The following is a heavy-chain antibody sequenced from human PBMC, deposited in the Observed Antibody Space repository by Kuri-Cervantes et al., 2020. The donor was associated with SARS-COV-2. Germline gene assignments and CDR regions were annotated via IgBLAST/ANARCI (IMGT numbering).Heavy chain of an antibody. V-gene: IGHV2-26*01. CDR1: GFSLSNGRRG. Sequence: SGPTLVKPTGTLTLTCTVSGFSLSNGRRGVSWIRQSPGKALEWLAHIFSNGEKSYSTSLSSGLTISKDTSKSQVVLTMTNMDPVDTATYYCARIPLYNVDGNGYYYAFDIWGQGTMVTVSS. CDR3: ARIPLYNVDGNGYYYAFDI. J-gene: IGHJ3*02. D-gene: IGHD3-3*01. CDR2: IFSNGEK.